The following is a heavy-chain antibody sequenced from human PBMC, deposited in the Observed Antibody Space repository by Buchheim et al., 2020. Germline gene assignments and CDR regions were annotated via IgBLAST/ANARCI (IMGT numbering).Heavy chain of an antibody. V-gene: IGHV4-59*01. D-gene: IGHD2/OR15-2a*01. CDR1: GGSIIIYY. CDR2: IYYSGST. CDR3: ARFIEYHFDY. Sequence: QVQLQESGPGLVKPSETLSLTCTVSGGSIIIYYWSWIRQPPGKGLEWFGFIYYSGSTNYNPSLKIRFTISVATSKNQFSLKLSSVTAADTAVYYCARFIEYHFDYWGQGTL. J-gene: IGHJ4*02.